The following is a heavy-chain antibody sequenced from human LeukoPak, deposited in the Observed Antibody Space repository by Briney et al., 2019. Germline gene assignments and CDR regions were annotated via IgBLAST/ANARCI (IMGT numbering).Heavy chain of an antibody. J-gene: IGHJ3*02. D-gene: IGHD3-22*01. V-gene: IGHV4-30-2*01. Sequence: SETLSLTCAVSGGSISSGGYSWSWIRQPPGKGLEWIGYIYHSGSTYYNPSLKSRVTISVDRSKNQFSLKLSSVTAADTAVYYCARVTATYYYDSRNRDDAFDIWGQGTMVTVSS. CDR1: GGSISSGGYS. CDR2: IYHSGST. CDR3: ARVTATYYYDSRNRDDAFDI.